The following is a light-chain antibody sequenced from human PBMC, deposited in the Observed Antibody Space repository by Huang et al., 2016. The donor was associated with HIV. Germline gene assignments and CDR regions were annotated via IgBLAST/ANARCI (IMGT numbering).Light chain of an antibody. CDR2: DAS. J-gene: IGKJ5*01. CDR3: QQYNQWPPIT. V-gene: IGKV3-15*01. CDR1: QSVSSN. Sequence: EIVMTQSPATLSVSPGERATLSCRASQSVSSNLAWYQHKPGQAPRLLMFDASTRATGSPARFSGSGSGTEFTLIISSLQSEDFAVYYCQQYNQWPPITFGQGTRVEIK.